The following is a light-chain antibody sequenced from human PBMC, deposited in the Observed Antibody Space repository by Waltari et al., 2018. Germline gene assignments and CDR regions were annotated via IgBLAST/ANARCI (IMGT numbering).Light chain of an antibody. CDR3: QVWSGGNDHDYV. J-gene: IGLJ6*01. Sequence: SYVVTQSPSVSVAPGMTAKISCGGDNIRTYSVHWNQQKAGQAPVLVVYDDRDRPSGVPERFSGSNSGNTATLTISRVEAGDEADYYCQVWSGGNDHDYVFGSGT. V-gene: IGLV3-21*03. CDR1: NIRTYS. CDR2: DDR.